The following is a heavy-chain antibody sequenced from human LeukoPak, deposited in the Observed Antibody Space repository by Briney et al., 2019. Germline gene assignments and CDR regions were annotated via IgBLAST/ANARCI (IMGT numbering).Heavy chain of an antibody. CDR2: ISASGGST. Sequence: PGGSLRLSCAASGFTFSSYAMSWVRQAPGKGLEWVSGISASGGSTNYADSVKGRFTISRDNSKNTLYLQLNSLGVEDTAVYYCAKVAPYGNYVFDYWGQGTLVTVSS. CDR1: GFTFSSYA. D-gene: IGHD1-7*01. J-gene: IGHJ4*02. V-gene: IGHV3-23*01. CDR3: AKVAPYGNYVFDY.